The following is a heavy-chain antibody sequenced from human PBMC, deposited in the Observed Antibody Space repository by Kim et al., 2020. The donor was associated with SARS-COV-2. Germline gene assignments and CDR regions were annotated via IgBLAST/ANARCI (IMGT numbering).Heavy chain of an antibody. CDR3: ASLNDFWSGYNDY. V-gene: IGHV4-39*01. J-gene: IGHJ4*02. CDR2: ISFSGST. CDR1: GGSISGSDYY. D-gene: IGHD3-3*01. Sequence: SETLSLTCTVSGGSISGSDYYWAWIRQPPGKGLEWIGSISFSGSTYYNPSLKSRVTISLDTSKDQFSLRMNSVTAADTAVYYCASLNDFWSGYNDYWGQGTLVTVSS.